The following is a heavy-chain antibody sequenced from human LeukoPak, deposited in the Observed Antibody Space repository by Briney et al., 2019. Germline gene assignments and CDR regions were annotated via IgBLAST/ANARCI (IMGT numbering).Heavy chain of an antibody. D-gene: IGHD3-3*01. V-gene: IGHV3-9*01. CDR3: AKDNFLAGYFDY. CDR2: ISWNSGSI. J-gene: IGHJ4*02. CDR1: GFTFDDYA. Sequence: GRSLRLSCAASGFTFDDYAMHWVRQAPGKGLEWVSGISWNSGSIGYADSVKGRFTISRDNAKNSLYLQMNSLRAEDTALYYCAKDNFLAGYFDYWGQGTLVTVSS.